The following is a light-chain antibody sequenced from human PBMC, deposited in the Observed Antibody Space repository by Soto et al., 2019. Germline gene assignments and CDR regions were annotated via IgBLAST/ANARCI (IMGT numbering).Light chain of an antibody. J-gene: IGLJ3*02. CDR1: RSNIGSNP. V-gene: IGLV1-44*01. Sequence: QSVLTQPPSASGTPGQRVTISCSGSRSNIGSNPVQWYLQLPGTAPKLLIYRNNERPSGVPDRFSGSKSGTSASLAISGLQSEDEAEYHCATWDDGLYGPVFGGGTKLTVL. CDR3: ATWDDGLYGPV. CDR2: RNN.